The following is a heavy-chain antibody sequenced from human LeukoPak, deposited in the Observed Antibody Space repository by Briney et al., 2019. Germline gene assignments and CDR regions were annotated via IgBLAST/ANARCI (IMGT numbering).Heavy chain of an antibody. CDR3: AKVAAAGAPGAYYGMDV. J-gene: IGHJ6*02. CDR1: GFTFDGYT. CDR2: ISWDGGST. D-gene: IGHD6-13*01. V-gene: IGHV3-43*01. Sequence: GGSLRLSCAASGFTFDGYTMHWVRQPPGKGLEWVSLISWDGGSTYYADSVKGRFTISRDNSKNSLYLQMNSLRTEDTALYYCAKVAAAGAPGAYYGMDVWGQGTTVTVSS.